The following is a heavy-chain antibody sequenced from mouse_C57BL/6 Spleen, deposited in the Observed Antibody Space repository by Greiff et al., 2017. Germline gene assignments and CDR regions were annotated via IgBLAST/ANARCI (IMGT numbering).Heavy chain of an antibody. CDR2: IHPSDSDT. J-gene: IGHJ4*01. CDR3: AKSLRGYAMDY. Sequence: VQLQPPGAELVKPGASVQVSCKASGYTFTSYWMHWVKPRPGQGLEWIGRIHPSDSDTNYNPKFKGKATLTVDKSSSTAYMQLSSLTSEDSAVYYCAKSLRGYAMDYWGQGTSVTVSS. V-gene: IGHV1-74*01. CDR1: GYTFTSYW.